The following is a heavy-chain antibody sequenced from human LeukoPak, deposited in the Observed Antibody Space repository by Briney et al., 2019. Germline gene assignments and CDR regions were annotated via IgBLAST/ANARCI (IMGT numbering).Heavy chain of an antibody. V-gene: IGHV4-59*01. Sequence: PSVTLSLTCTVSGGSISSYYWSWIRQPPGKGLEWIGYIYYSGSTNYNPSLKSRVTISVDTSKNQFSLKLSSVTAADTAVYYCARSYYDFFLGMDVWGQGTTVTVSS. CDR1: GGSISSYY. D-gene: IGHD3-3*01. CDR2: IYYSGST. J-gene: IGHJ6*02. CDR3: ARSYYDFFLGMDV.